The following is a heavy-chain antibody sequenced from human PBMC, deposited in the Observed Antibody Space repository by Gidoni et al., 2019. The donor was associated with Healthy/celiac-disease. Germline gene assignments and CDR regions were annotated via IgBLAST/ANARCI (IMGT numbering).Heavy chain of an antibody. CDR3: ASSSPIVGDWGDAFDI. D-gene: IGHD1-26*01. CDR2: ST. J-gene: IGHJ3*02. V-gene: IGHV4-39*01. Sequence: STYYNPSLKSQVTISVDTSKNQFSLKLSSVTAADTAVYYCASSSPIVGDWGDAFDIWGQGTMVTVSS.